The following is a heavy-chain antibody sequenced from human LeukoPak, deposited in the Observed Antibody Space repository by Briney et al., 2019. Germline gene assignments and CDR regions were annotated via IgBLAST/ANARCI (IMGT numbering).Heavy chain of an antibody. CDR1: GFTFSSYW. CDR2: ISDSGAAT. J-gene: IGHJ4*02. CDR3: TKGGPYYFDY. Sequence: GGSLRLSCAASGFTFSSYWMHWVRQAPGKGLEWVSRISDSGAATYYADSVKGRFTISRDNSKNTLYMQLDSLRVEDTAVYYCTKGGPYYFDYWGQGTLVTVSS. V-gene: IGHV3-23*01.